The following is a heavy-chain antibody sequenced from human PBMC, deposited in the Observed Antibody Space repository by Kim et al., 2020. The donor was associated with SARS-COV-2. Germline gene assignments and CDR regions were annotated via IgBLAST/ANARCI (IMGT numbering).Heavy chain of an antibody. J-gene: IGHJ4*02. D-gene: IGHD3-22*01. Sequence: SETLSLTCTVSGGSISSGGYYWSWIRQHPGKGLEWIGYIYYSGSTNYNPSLKSRVTISVDTSKNQFSLKLSSVTAADTAVYYCARARITMIVVVKYFDYWGQGTLVTVSS. CDR1: GGSISSGGYY. V-gene: IGHV4-31*03. CDR2: IYYSGST. CDR3: ARARITMIVVVKYFDY.